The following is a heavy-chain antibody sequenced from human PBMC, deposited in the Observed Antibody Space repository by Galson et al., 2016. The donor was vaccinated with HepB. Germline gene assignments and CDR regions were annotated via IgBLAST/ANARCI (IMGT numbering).Heavy chain of an antibody. CDR3: ARAEMTTVTRFEH. J-gene: IGHJ4*02. Sequence: SLRLSCAASGISFSSYAMSWVRQAPGKGLEWVSAIRGSGGTTYYADSVKGRFTISRDNSKNTLYLQMNSLRVEDTAIYEFARAEMTTVTRFEHWGQGTLVTVS. CDR2: IRGSGGTT. V-gene: IGHV3-23*01. CDR1: GISFSSYA. D-gene: IGHD4-17*01.